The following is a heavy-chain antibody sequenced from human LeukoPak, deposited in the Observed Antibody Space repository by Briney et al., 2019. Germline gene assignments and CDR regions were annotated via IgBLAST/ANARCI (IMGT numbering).Heavy chain of an antibody. Sequence: SETLSPTCAVSGASICSYYWRWIRQPPGKGLEWIGCIYYSGRPNDNPSPKSRVTISLDTSMNQFSLKLSSVTAADTAVYFCARDCTSGSYYHTLCDPWGQGALVTVSS. CDR1: GASICSYY. J-gene: IGHJ5*02. CDR2: IYYSGRP. CDR3: ARDCTSGSYYHTLCDP. V-gene: IGHV4-59*01. D-gene: IGHD3-10*01.